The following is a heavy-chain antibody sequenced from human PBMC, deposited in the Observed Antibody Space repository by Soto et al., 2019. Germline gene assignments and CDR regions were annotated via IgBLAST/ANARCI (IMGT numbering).Heavy chain of an antibody. V-gene: IGHV4-31*03. CDR3: ARKRGSGSYNWYYYYGMDV. D-gene: IGHD3-10*01. J-gene: IGHJ6*02. Sequence: NPSETLSLTCTVSGGSISSGGYYWSWIRQHPGKGLEWIGYIYYSGSTYYNPSLKSRVTISVDTSKNQFSLKLSSVTAADTAVYYCARKRGSGSYNWYYYYGMDVWGQGTTVTVSS. CDR2: IYYSGST. CDR1: GGSISSGGYY.